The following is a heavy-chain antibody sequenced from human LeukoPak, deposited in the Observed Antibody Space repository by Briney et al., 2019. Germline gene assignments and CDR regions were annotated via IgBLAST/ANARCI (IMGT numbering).Heavy chain of an antibody. D-gene: IGHD2-2*01. J-gene: IGHJ6*03. CDR2: IYSGGST. V-gene: IGHV4-61*09. Sequence: PSETLSPTCTVSGGSISSGNYCWTWIRQPAGKGLEWIGHIYSGGSTNFHPSLKSRVTISVDTSKTQLFLKLTSVTAADTAVYYCGRGKYCGDTRCHGYYYMDVWGKGTTVTVSS. CDR3: GRGKYCGDTRCHGYYYMDV. CDR1: GGSISSGNYC.